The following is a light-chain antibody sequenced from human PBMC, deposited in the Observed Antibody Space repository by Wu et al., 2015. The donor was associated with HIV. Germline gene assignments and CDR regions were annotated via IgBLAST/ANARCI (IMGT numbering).Light chain of an antibody. J-gene: IGKJ4*01. Sequence: EGVTLXCRASQSVSSSLAXYQQKPGQAPRLLIYGASTRATGIPVRFSGSGSGTEFTLSISSLQSEDFAVYYCQQYNNPRTFGGGTKVEIK. CDR1: QSVSSS. CDR2: GAS. V-gene: IGKV3-15*01. CDR3: QQYNNPRT.